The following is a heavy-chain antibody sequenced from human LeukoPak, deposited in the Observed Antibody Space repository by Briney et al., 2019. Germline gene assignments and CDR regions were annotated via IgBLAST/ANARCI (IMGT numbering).Heavy chain of an antibody. Sequence: PSETLSLTCTVSGGSISSSSYYWGWIRQPPGKGLEWIGSIYYSGSTYYNPSLKSRVTISVDTSKNQFSLKLSSVTAADTAVYYCASLLPEYSSSYQFDYWGQGTLVTVSS. D-gene: IGHD6-13*01. CDR2: IYYSGST. CDR3: ASLLPEYSSSYQFDY. V-gene: IGHV4-39*01. J-gene: IGHJ4*02. CDR1: GGSISSSSYY.